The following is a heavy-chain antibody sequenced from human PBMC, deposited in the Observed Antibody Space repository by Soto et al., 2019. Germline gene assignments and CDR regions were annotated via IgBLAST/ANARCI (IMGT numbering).Heavy chain of an antibody. V-gene: IGHV1-69*13. Sequence: SVQVSCKCAGRASSSYAIICVPPAPGQGLELVGGIIPIFGTANYAQKFQGRVTITADESTSTAYMELSSLRSEDTAVYYCARGKGPRRTYYDFWSGYCFDPWGQGTLVTFSS. CDR3: ARGKGPRRTYYDFWSGYCFDP. CDR2: IIPIFGTA. D-gene: IGHD3-3*01. J-gene: IGHJ5*02. CDR1: GRASSSYA.